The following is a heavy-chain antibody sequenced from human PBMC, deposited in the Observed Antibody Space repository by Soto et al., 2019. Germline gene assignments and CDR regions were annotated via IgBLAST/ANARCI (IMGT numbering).Heavy chain of an antibody. CDR1: GFTFSSYG. Sequence: GGSLRLSCAASGFTFSSYGMHWVRQAPGKGLEWVAVIWYDGSNKYYADSVKGRFTISRDNSKNTLYLQMNSLRAEDTAVYYCARQVQSIAAAGSYWYFDLWGRGTLVTVSS. CDR3: ARQVQSIAAAGSYWYFDL. CDR2: IWYDGSNK. J-gene: IGHJ2*01. V-gene: IGHV3-33*01. D-gene: IGHD6-13*01.